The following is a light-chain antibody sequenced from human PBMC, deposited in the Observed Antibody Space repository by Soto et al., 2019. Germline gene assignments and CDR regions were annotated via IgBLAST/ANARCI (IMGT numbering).Light chain of an antibody. CDR1: RGIRSD. CDR2: GAS. Sequence: IQMTQSPSSLSASVGDRVTISCRASRGIRSDLAWYQQKPGKVPKLLIYGASKLESGVPSRFSGSGFGTDFTLTISSLQPEDFATYYCLQDYNFPWAFGQGTKVEIK. CDR3: LQDYNFPWA. J-gene: IGKJ1*01. V-gene: IGKV1-6*01.